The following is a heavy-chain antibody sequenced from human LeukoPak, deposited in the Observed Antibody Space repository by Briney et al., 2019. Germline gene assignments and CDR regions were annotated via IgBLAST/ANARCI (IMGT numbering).Heavy chain of an antibody. J-gene: IGHJ4*02. D-gene: IGHD2-8*01. V-gene: IGHV6-1*01. CDR1: GDSVSSDSAA. CDR2: TYYRSKWYN. Sequence: KSSQTLSLTCAISGDSVSSDSAAWHWIRQSPSRGLEWLGRTYYRSKWYNDYAVSVKSRITINPDTSKNQFSPQLNSVTPEDTAVYFCARGRKWGESGFDYWGQGALVTVSS. CDR3: ARGRKWGESGFDY.